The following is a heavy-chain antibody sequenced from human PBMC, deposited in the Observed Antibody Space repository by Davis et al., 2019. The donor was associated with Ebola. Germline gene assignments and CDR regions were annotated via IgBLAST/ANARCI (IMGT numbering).Heavy chain of an antibody. J-gene: IGHJ5*02. CDR2: INHSGST. CDR3: ARARGISTWFDP. D-gene: IGHD3-3*01. CDR1: GGSISSYY. V-gene: IGHV4-34*01. Sequence: SETLSLTCTVSGGSISSYYWSWIRQPPGKGLEWIGEINHSGSTNYNPSLKSRVTISVDTSKNQFSLKLSSVTAADTAVYYCARARGISTWFDPWGQGTLVTVSS.